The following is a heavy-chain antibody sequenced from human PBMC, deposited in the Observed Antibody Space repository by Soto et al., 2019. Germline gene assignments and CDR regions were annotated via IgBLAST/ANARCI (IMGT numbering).Heavy chain of an antibody. J-gene: IGHJ4*02. CDR1: GGSFSSYY. V-gene: IGHV4-4*07. CDR3: AREVAVAARSLDY. CDR2: IYTNEIT. Sequence: PSETLSLTCTVSGGSFSSYYWSWIRQPAGKGLEWIGRIYTNEITNYNPSLKSRVTMSVDTSKKQFSLNMTSVTAADTAVYFCAREVAVAARSLDYWGQGTLVTV. D-gene: IGHD6-6*01.